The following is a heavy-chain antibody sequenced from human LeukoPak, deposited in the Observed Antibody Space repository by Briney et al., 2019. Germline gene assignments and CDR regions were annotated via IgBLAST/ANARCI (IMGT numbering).Heavy chain of an antibody. CDR1: GFRFCNYA. CDR2: ISSNNGNT. J-gene: IGHJ4*02. Sequence: GGLRLSCAAPGFRFCNYAMRRGRQAPGEGVEWGSAISSNNGNTYYADSVKGRFTISRDNSKNTLYLQMNSLRAEDTAVYYCAKDRENGYDQYYFDYWGQGTLVTVSS. D-gene: IGHD5-12*01. V-gene: IGHV3-23*01. CDR3: AKDRENGYDQYYFDY.